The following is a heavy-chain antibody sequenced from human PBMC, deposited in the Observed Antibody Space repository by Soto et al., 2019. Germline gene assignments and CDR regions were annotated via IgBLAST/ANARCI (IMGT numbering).Heavy chain of an antibody. CDR3: AMVDVYVTPSPQDV. CDR1: GYTFTRYG. V-gene: IGHV1-18*01. CDR2: INTYNGNT. D-gene: IGHD3-16*01. J-gene: IGHJ6*02. Sequence: QVQLVQSGAEVKNPGASVKVSCKASGYTFTRYGIGWARQAPGQGLEWMGWINTYNGNTNYAQNVQGRVTLTTDTAPSTAYMELRSLRSNDTAIYDCAMVDVYVTPSPQDVWGQGTTVIVSS.